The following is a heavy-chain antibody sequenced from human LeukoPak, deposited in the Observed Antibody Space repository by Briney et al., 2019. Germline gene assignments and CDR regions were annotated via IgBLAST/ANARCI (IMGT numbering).Heavy chain of an antibody. Sequence: SETLSLTCTVSGGSITGYYWNWIRQPAGQGLEWLGRVYSSGVGNYNPSLTSRVTMSVDTSKNQFSLKLTSLTAADTAVYYCAREEFLHEIDSSGYFVYGGQGTLVTVSS. J-gene: IGHJ4*02. D-gene: IGHD3-22*01. V-gene: IGHV4-4*07. CDR1: GGSITGYY. CDR3: AREEFLHEIDSSGYFVY. CDR2: VYSSGVG.